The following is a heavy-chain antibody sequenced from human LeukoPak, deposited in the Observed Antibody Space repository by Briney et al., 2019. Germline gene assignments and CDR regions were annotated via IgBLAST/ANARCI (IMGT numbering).Heavy chain of an antibody. CDR2: IIPIFGTA. CDR3: APGDILTGYYVDY. J-gene: IGHJ4*02. D-gene: IGHD3-9*01. Sequence: SVKVSCEASGGTFSSYAISWVRQAPGQGLEWMGRIIPIFGTANYAQKFQGRVTITTDESTSTAYMELSSLRSEDTAVYYCAPGDILTGYYVDYWGQGTLVTVSS. V-gene: IGHV1-69*05. CDR1: GGTFSSYA.